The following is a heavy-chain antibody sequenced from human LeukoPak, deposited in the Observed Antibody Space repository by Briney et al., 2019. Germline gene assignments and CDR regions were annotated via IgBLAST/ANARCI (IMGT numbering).Heavy chain of an antibody. D-gene: IGHD2-15*01. J-gene: IGHJ4*02. CDR1: GFTFNNYA. Sequence: GGSLRLSCAASGFTFNNYAMYWVRQAPGKGLERVSGIFGSGGSAHYADSVKGRFTISRDNSKNTVYLQLDSLRVEDTAVYYFGKPTVGYSSGRYPGWPVDYWGQGTLVTVSS. V-gene: IGHV3-23*01. CDR3: GKPTVGYSSGRYPGWPVDY. CDR2: IFGSGGSA.